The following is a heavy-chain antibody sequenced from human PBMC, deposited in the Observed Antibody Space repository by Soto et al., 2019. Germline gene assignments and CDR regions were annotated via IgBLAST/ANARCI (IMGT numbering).Heavy chain of an antibody. Sequence: QVKLVQSGAEVKKPGASVKVSCKASRYTFTNFGISWVRQAPGQGLAWMGWISPYNGNTNYAQKLQGRVTMTTDTSTSTAYMELRSLRSDDTAVYYCARDTGSHQDYWGQGTLVTVSS. D-gene: IGHD2-15*01. V-gene: IGHV1-18*01. CDR1: RYTFTNFG. CDR2: ISPYNGNT. J-gene: IGHJ4*02. CDR3: ARDTGSHQDY.